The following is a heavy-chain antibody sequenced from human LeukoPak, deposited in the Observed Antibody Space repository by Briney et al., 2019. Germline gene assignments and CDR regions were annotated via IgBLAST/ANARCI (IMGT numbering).Heavy chain of an antibody. CDR2: IYSSGST. D-gene: IGHD2-2*01. CDR3: ARQWGVPAALNWFDP. J-gene: IGHJ5*02. Sequence: MSSQTLSLTCTVSGGSISSGSYYWSWIRQPAGKGLEWIGRIYSSGSTIYNPSLKSRVTISVDTSKNQFSLKLSSVTAADTAVYYCARQWGVPAALNWFDPWGQGTLVTVSS. V-gene: IGHV4-61*02. CDR1: GGSISSGSYY.